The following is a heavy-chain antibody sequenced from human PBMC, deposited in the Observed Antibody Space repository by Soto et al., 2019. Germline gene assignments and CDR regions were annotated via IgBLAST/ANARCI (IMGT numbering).Heavy chain of an antibody. D-gene: IGHD6-6*01. CDR1: GGSISSYY. CDR3: ASIAAHKGYFDY. J-gene: IGHJ4*02. V-gene: IGHV4-59*01. CDR2: IYYSGST. Sequence: PSETLSLTCTVSGGSISSYYWSWIRQPPGKGLEWIGYIYYSGSTNYNPSLKSRVTISVDTSKNQFSLKLSSVTAADTAVYYCASIAAHKGYFDYWRQGTLVTVSS.